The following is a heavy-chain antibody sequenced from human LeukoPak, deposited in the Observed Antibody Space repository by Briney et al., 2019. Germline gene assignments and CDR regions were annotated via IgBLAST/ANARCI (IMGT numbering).Heavy chain of an antibody. D-gene: IGHD3-9*01. CDR2: FYSGDTT. J-gene: IGHJ4*02. CDR3: ARRLLTGYYEF. CDR1: GFTVSSTY. V-gene: IGHV3-66*01. Sequence: GGSLRLSCAASGFTVSSTYMSWVRQAPGKGLEWVSVFYSGDTTYCANSVKGRFTISRDSSKNILYPQMNSLRAEDTAVYYCARRLLTGYYEFWGQGTLVTVSS.